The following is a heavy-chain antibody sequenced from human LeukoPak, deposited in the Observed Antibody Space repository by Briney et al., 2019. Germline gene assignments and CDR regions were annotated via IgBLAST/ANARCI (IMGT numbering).Heavy chain of an antibody. CDR3: ARVGDTPGDAFDI. Sequence: GASVKVSCKASGGTFSSYGISWVRQAPGQGLEWMGGIIPIFGTANYAQKFQGRVTITADKSTSTAYMELSSLRSEDTAVYYCARVGDTPGDAFDIWGQGTLVTVSS. CDR2: IIPIFGTA. D-gene: IGHD3-10*01. V-gene: IGHV1-69*06. J-gene: IGHJ3*02. CDR1: GGTFSSYG.